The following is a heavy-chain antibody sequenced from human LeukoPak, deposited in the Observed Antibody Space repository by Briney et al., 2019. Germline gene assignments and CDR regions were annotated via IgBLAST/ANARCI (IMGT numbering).Heavy chain of an antibody. Sequence: SETLSLTCSVSGGSISSYYWSWIRQPAGKGLEWIGRIYTSGSTNYNPSLKSRVTMSVDTSKNQFSLKLSSVTAADTAVYYCARSPTRYCSGGSCYPGQGHWFDPWGQGTLVTVSS. CDR1: GGSISSYY. D-gene: IGHD2-15*01. J-gene: IGHJ5*02. V-gene: IGHV4-4*07. CDR3: ARSPTRYCSGGSCYPGQGHWFDP. CDR2: IYTSGST.